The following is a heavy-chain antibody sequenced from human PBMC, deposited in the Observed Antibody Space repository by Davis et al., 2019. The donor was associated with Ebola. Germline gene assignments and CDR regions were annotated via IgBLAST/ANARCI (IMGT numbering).Heavy chain of an antibody. J-gene: IGHJ4*02. CDR2: ISSSSSTI. V-gene: IGHV3-48*01. D-gene: IGHD1-26*01. CDR1: GFTFSSYS. CDR3: TSASGSYDY. Sequence: GESLKISCAASGFTFSSYSMNWVRQAPGRGLEWVSYISSSSSTIYYADSVKGRFTISRDNAKNSLYLQMNSLKTEDTAVYYCTSASGSYDYWGQGTLVTVSS.